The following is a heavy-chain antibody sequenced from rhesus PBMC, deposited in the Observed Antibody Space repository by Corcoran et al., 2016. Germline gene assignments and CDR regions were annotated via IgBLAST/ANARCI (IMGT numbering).Heavy chain of an antibody. J-gene: IGHJ4*01. Sequence: QVQLQESGPGLVKPSETLPLTCTASGASISSNYWSWIRQFPGKGLEGIGYIYCGSGTTSHHPSLKSRVTLSTDTSKTQFSLKLSCVTAADTALYYCATRDTIFDYWGQGVLVTVSS. V-gene: IGHV4-147*01. D-gene: IGHD5-42*01. CDR3: ATRDTIFDY. CDR1: GASISSNY. CDR2: IYCGSGTT.